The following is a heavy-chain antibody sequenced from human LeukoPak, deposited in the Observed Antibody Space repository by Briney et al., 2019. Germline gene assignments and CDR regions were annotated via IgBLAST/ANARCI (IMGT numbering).Heavy chain of an antibody. J-gene: IGHJ6*03. CDR3: ARESGSRSYYYYMDV. V-gene: IGHV3-21*01. CDR1: GFTFSSFS. CDR2: ISSTSSYI. D-gene: IGHD2-2*01. Sequence: PGGSLRLPCAASGFTFSSFSMNWVRQAPGKGLEWVSSISSTSSYIYYADSVKGRFTISRDKDKNSVYLQMTSLRAEDTAVYYCARESGSRSYYYYMDVWGKGTTVTVSS.